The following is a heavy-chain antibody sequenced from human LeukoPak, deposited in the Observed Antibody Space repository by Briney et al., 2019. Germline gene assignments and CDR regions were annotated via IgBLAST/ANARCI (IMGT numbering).Heavy chain of an antibody. D-gene: IGHD6-6*01. J-gene: IGHJ6*03. CDR2: ISGDSAYT. CDR1: GFTFNIYD. V-gene: IGHV3-23*01. Sequence: GGSLRLSCEASGFTFNIYDMSWVRQFPGKGLEWVSRISGDSAYTNYADSVKGRFFISRDNSRNTVDVQMNSLRAEDTAVYYCAKSSSSAYYYYYYYMDVWGKGTTVTVSS. CDR3: AKSSSSAYYYYYYYMDV.